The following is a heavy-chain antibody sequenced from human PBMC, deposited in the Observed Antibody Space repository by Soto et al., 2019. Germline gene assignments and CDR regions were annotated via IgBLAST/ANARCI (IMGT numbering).Heavy chain of an antibody. V-gene: IGHV1-2*02. D-gene: IGHD1-26*01. CDR2: IGPANGDT. Sequence: ASVKSCKASGYTFTGHYIHWVRQAPGQGPEWMGEIGPANGDTRYGQKFQGRVTMTRDTSITTVYMELNNLRLDDTAIYYCGRGRSGQLVVFYWGQGTPVTVSS. J-gene: IGHJ4*02. CDR1: GYTFTGHY. CDR3: GRGRSGQLVVFY.